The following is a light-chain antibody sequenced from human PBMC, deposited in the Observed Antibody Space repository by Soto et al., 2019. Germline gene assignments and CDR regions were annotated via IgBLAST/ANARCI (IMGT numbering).Light chain of an antibody. J-gene: IGLJ1*01. Sequence: QSALTQPPSLSGAPGQRVTISCTGSGSNIGASYDVHWYQHLPGTAPKLLIYGSTNRPSGVPGRFSGSKSGTSASLAITGLQAEDEADYYCQSYDSSLSGYVFGAGTKVTVL. V-gene: IGLV1-40*01. CDR3: QSYDSSLSGYV. CDR2: GST. CDR1: GSNIGASYD.